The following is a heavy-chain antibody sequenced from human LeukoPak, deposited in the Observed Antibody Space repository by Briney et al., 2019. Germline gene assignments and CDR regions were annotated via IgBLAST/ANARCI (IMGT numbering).Heavy chain of an antibody. CDR2: INHSGST. CDR1: GGSFSGYY. V-gene: IGHV4-34*01. CDR3: ARGLGLPY. D-gene: IGHD3/OR15-3a*01. Sequence: SETLSLTCAIYGGSFSGYYWSWIRQPPGKGLEWIGEINHSGSTNYNPSLKSRVTISVDTSKNQFSLKLSSVTAADTAVYYCARGLGLPYWGQGTLVTVSS. J-gene: IGHJ4*02.